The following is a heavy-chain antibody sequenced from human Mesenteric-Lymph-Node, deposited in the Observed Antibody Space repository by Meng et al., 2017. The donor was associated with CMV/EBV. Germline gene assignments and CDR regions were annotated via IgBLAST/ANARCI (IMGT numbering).Heavy chain of an antibody. D-gene: IGHD3-10*01. CDR1: GDSITSYY. CDR2: IYYSGST. V-gene: IGHV4-59*01. J-gene: IGHJ2*01. CDR3: ARDRLDYGSGSYYWYFDL. Sequence: SETMSLTCTVSGDSITSYYWTWIRQPPGKGLEWIGYIYYSGSTNYNPSLKSRVSISADTSKNQFSLKLSSVIAADTAVYYCARDRLDYGSGSYYWYFDLWGRGTLVTVSS.